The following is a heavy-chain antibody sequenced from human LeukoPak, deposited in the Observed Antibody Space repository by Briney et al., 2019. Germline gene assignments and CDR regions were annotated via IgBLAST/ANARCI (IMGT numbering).Heavy chain of an antibody. Sequence: SVKVSCKASGGAFSNFAINWVRQAPGQGPEWMGGVIPIFGRANYAQRFQGRVTITVDESTSTVYMELSSLRSEDTAVYYCARASGDSSNYDFPKPYSYWGQGTLVTVSS. CDR2: VIPIFGRA. D-gene: IGHD3-22*01. J-gene: IGHJ4*02. V-gene: IGHV1-69*13. CDR3: ARASGDSSNYDFPKPYSY. CDR1: GGAFSNFA.